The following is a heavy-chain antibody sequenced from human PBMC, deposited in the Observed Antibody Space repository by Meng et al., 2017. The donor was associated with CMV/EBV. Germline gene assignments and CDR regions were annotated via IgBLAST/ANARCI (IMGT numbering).Heavy chain of an antibody. CDR1: GFIFNNYW. Sequence: GGSLRLSCATSGFIFNNYWMSWVRQAPGKGLEWVANIKQEGSEKQYVDSVKGRFTISRDNAKNSLHLQVNSLRVEDTAVYYCARICVTGRACYHLDSWGQGTLVTVSS. CDR3: ARICVTGRACYHLDS. J-gene: IGHJ4*02. D-gene: IGHD1-14*01. V-gene: IGHV3-7*01. CDR2: IKQEGSEK.